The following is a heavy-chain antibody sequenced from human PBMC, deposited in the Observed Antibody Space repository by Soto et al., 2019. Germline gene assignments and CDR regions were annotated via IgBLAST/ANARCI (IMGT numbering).Heavy chain of an antibody. Sequence: ASVKVSCKASGYTFITYDINWVRQAPGQGLEWMGWMNPYNGNAGYAQKFQGRVTMTRNTSISIAYMELTSLKSNDTAVYFCARRKERSGPHYFDSWGQGTLVTVS. CDR2: MNPYNGNA. CDR3: ARRKERSGPHYFDS. D-gene: IGHD1-1*01. V-gene: IGHV1-8*01. J-gene: IGHJ4*02. CDR1: GYTFITYD.